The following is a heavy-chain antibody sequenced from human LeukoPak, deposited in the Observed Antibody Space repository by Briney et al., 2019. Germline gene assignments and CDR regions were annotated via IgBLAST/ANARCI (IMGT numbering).Heavy chain of an antibody. CDR3: ARDSGRGWLQLLSIKYSTFFDY. CDR2: IYYSEST. J-gene: IGHJ4*02. D-gene: IGHD5-24*01. V-gene: IGHV4-39*07. CDR1: GGSISSSSYY. Sequence: SETLSLTCTVSGGSISSSSYYWGWIRQPPGKGLEWIGRIYYSESTYYNPSLKSRVTISVDTSKNQFSLKLSSVTAADTAVYYCARDSGRGWLQLLSIKYSTFFDYWGQGTLVTVSS.